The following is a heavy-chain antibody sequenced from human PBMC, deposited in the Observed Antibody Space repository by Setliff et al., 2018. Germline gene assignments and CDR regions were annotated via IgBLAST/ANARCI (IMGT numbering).Heavy chain of an antibody. CDR2: IYYSGST. CDR3: ARHQFVGGYYGSVTYRHFDY. D-gene: IGHD3-10*01. Sequence: SETLSLTCAVYGGSFSGYFWSWIRQAPGKGLEWIGYIYYSGSTYYNPSLKSLVTISVDTSKNQFSLKLSSVTAADTAVYYCARHQFVGGYYGSVTYRHFDYWGQGILVTVSS. CDR1: GGSFSGYF. J-gene: IGHJ4*02. V-gene: IGHV4-34*09.